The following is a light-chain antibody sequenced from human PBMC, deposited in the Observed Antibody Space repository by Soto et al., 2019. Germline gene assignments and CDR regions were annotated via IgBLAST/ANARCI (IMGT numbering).Light chain of an antibody. CDR1: SSDVGGYDY. CDR3: SSYSSSTTLVV. CDR2: DVS. V-gene: IGLV2-14*03. Sequence: QSVLTQPASVSGSPGQSITISCTGTSSDVGGYDYVSWYQQYPGKAPKLMIYDVSNRPSGVSNRFSGSKSGNTASLTISGLLAEDEADYYCSSYSSSTTLVVFGGGTKVTVL. J-gene: IGLJ2*01.